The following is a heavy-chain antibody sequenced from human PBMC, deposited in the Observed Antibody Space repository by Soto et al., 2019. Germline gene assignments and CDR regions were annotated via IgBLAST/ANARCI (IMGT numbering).Heavy chain of an antibody. CDR1: GYTFASYA. CDR3: AGHPPPPDY. V-gene: IGHV1-18*01. CDR2: LTAYNGNT. J-gene: IGHJ4*02. Sequence: QVQLVQSGAEVKKPGASVKVSCKASGYTFASYAISWMRQAPGQGLEWMGWLTAYNGNTNYAQKLQGRVTMTTDPSTSTADMELRSLRSDDTAVYYCAGHPPPPDYWGQGTLVTVSS.